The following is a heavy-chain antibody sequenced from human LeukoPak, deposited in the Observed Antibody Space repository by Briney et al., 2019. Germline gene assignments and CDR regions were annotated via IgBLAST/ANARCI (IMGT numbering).Heavy chain of an antibody. CDR1: GYTFTRYY. CDR2: INPSGGST. J-gene: IGHJ4*02. V-gene: IGHV1-46*01. Sequence: ASVKVSCKASGYTFTRYYMHWVRQAPGQGLEWMGIINPSGGSTSYAQKFQGRVTMTRDMSTSTVYMGLSSLRSEDTAVYYCAKGGWTVTTSFDYWGQGTLVTVSS. CDR3: AKGGWTVTTSFDY. D-gene: IGHD4-17*01.